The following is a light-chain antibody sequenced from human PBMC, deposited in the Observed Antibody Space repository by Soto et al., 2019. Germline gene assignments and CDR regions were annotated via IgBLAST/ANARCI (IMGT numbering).Light chain of an antibody. CDR2: AAS. J-gene: IGKJ4*01. CDR3: QQYNSYPLT. CDR1: QSISSW. Sequence: DIQMTQSPSTLSASVGDRVTITCRASQSISSWLAWYQQKPGKAPKSLIYAASNLQSGVPLRFSGSGSGTDFTLTISSLQPEDFATYYCQQYNSYPLTFGGGTKVDIK. V-gene: IGKV1D-16*01.